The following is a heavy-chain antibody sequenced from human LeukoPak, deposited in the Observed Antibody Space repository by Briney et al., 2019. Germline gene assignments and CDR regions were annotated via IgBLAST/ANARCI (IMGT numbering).Heavy chain of an antibody. CDR3: AKGPAVATQVDY. J-gene: IGHJ4*02. CDR2: ISYDGSNK. D-gene: IGHD2-21*02. Sequence: PGGSLRLSCAASGFTFSSYAMHWVRQAPGRGLEWVAVISYDGSNKYYADSVKGRLTISRDNSKNTLYLQMNSLRAEDTAVYYCAKGPAVATQVDYWGQGTLVTVSS. V-gene: IGHV3-30*04. CDR1: GFTFSSYA.